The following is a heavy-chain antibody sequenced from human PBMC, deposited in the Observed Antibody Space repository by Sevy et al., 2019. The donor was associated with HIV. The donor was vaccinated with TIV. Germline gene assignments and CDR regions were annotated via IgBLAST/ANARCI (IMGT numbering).Heavy chain of an antibody. CDR2: INESGIT. Sequence: SETLSLTCAVHDGSFSGYYWNWIRQLPGKGLEWIGEINESGITYYNPSLKSRVTISVDASKKQFSLKLNSVTAADTAVYFCARSPPVVVVPGAPSWFDPWGQGTLVTVSS. J-gene: IGHJ5*02. CDR3: ARSPPVVVVPGAPSWFDP. D-gene: IGHD2-2*01. V-gene: IGHV4-34*01. CDR1: DGSFSGYY.